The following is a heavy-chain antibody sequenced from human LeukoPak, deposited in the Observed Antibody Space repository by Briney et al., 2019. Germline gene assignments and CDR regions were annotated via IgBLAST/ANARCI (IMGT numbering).Heavy chain of an antibody. V-gene: IGHV3-30*04. CDR1: GFTFSSYA. CDR2: ISYDGSNK. Sequence: GGSLRLSCAASGFTFSSYAKHWVRQAPGKGLEWVAVISYDGSNKYYADSVKGRFTISRDNSKNTLYLQMNSLRAEDTAVYYCARDRLRYCSSTSCPLGYWGQGTLVTVSS. D-gene: IGHD2-2*01. CDR3: ARDRLRYCSSTSCPLGY. J-gene: IGHJ4*02.